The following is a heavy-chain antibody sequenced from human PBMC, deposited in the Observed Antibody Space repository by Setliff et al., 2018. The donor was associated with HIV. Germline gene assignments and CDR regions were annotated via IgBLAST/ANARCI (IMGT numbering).Heavy chain of an antibody. Sequence: PGGSLRLSCSASGFTFSRFGMHWTRQAPGKGLEWVAFTRFTGTFEYYSDTVKGRFTISRDNTRNTIYLQMSSLRPEDTATYYCAKDDHGGYDLLFYFDSWGQGIPVTVSS. D-gene: IGHD5-12*01. CDR1: GFTFSRFG. V-gene: IGHV3-30*02. CDR3: AKDDHGGYDLLFYFDS. CDR2: TRFTGTFE. J-gene: IGHJ4*02.